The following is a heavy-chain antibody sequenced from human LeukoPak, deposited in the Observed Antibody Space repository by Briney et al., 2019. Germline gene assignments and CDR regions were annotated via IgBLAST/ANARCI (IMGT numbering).Heavy chain of an antibody. Sequence: GGSLRLSCAASGFTFSSYGMHWVRQAPGKGLEWVAFIRYDGSNEYHADSVKGRFTISRDNSKNTLYLQMNSLRAEDTAVYYCAKDLRDFWVGGAFDIWGQGTMVTVSS. CDR2: IRYDGSNE. D-gene: IGHD3-10*01. CDR3: AKDLRDFWVGGAFDI. CDR1: GFTFSSYG. V-gene: IGHV3-30*02. J-gene: IGHJ3*02.